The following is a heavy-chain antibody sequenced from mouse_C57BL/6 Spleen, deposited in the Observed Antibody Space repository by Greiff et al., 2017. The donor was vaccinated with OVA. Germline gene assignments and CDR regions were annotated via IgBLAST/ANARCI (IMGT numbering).Heavy chain of an antibody. Sequence: EVQVVESGAELVKPGASVKLSCTASGFNIKDYYMHWVKQRTEQGLEWIGRIDPEDGETKYAPNFQGKATITADTSSNTAYLQLSSLTSEDTAVYYCARSSGSSSWFAYWGQGTLVTVSA. J-gene: IGHJ3*01. CDR1: GFNIKDYY. V-gene: IGHV14-2*01. CDR3: ARSSGSSSWFAY. CDR2: IDPEDGET. D-gene: IGHD1-1*01.